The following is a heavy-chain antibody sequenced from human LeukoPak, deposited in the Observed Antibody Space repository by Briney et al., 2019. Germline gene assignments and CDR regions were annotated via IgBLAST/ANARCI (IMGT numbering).Heavy chain of an antibody. Sequence: SETLSLTCAVYGVSFSGYYWSWIRQPPGKGLEWIGEINHSGSTNYNPSLKSRVTISVDTSKNQFSLNLRSVTAADTAVYYCAAYYYDNSGYFHWGQGTLVTVSS. CDR3: AAYYYDNSGYFH. J-gene: IGHJ4*02. CDR1: GVSFSGYY. V-gene: IGHV4-34*01. D-gene: IGHD3-22*01. CDR2: INHSGST.